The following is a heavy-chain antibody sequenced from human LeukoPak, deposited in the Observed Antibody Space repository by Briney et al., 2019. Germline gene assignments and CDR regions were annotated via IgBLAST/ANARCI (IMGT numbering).Heavy chain of an antibody. J-gene: IGHJ6*03. CDR1: GFTFSSYS. Sequence: GSLRLSCAASGFTFSSYSMSWIRQPPGKGLEWIGEINHSGSTNYNPSLKSRVTISVDTSKNQFSLKLSSVTAADTAVYYCARDGYSYGHDSYYYYYYMDVWGKGTTVTVSS. D-gene: IGHD5-18*01. CDR2: INHSGST. CDR3: ARDGYSYGHDSYYYYYYMDV. V-gene: IGHV4-34*01.